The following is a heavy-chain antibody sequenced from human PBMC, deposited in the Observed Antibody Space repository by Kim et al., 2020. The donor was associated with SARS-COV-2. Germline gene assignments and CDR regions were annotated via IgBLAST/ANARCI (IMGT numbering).Heavy chain of an antibody. CDR1: GYTFTGYY. V-gene: IGHV1-2*06. CDR2: INPNSGGT. D-gene: IGHD2-2*01. CDR3: ASTTAYIVVVPAASLDY. Sequence: ASVKVSCKASGYTFTGYYMHWVRQAPGQGLEWMGRINPNSGGTNYAQKFQGRVTMTRDTSISTAYMELSRLRSDDTAVYYCASTTAYIVVVPAASLDYWGQGTLVTVSS. J-gene: IGHJ4*02.